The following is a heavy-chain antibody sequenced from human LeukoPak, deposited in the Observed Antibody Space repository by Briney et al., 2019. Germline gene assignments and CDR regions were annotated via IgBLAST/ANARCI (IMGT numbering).Heavy chain of an antibody. V-gene: IGHV5-51*01. CDR2: IYPGDSDT. D-gene: IGHD3-10*01. CDR1: GYTFTDYW. Sequence: MHGESLKISCKGSGYTFTDYWIGWVRQMPGKGLGWMGIIYPGDSDTRYNPSFQGQVTISADNSISTAYLQWSSLKPSDTAMYYCARRAEGFNRVFVYWGQGTLVTVSS. CDR3: ARRAEGFNRVFVY. J-gene: IGHJ4*02.